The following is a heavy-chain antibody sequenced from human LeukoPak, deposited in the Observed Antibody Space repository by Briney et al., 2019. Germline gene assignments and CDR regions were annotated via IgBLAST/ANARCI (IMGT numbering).Heavy chain of an antibody. V-gene: IGHV3-7*01. J-gene: IGHJ4*02. Sequence: ETLSLACTVSGYSISSGYYWGWIRQPPGKGLEWVANINQDGTEKYYVDSVKGRFTISRDNAKNSLYLQMNSLRAEDTAAYYCAKRGHYSNYVGPYFDCWGQGTLVTASS. CDR1: GYSISSGYY. CDR3: AKRGHYSNYVGPYFDC. D-gene: IGHD4-11*01. CDR2: INQDGTEK.